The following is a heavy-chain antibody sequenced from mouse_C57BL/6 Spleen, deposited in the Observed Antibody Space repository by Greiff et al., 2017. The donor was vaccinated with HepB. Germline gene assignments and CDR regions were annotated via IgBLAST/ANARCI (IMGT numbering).Heavy chain of an antibody. D-gene: IGHD1-2*01. V-gene: IGHV1-50*01. CDR3: ARVYDGGFAY. CDR2: IDPSDSYT. CDR1: GYTFTSYW. Sequence: VQLQQPGAELVKPGASVKLSCKASGYTFTSYWMQWVKQRPGQGLEWIGEIDPSDSYTNYNQKFKGKATLTVDTSSSTAYMQLSSLTSEDSAVYYCARVYDGGFAYWGQGTLVTVSA. J-gene: IGHJ3*01.